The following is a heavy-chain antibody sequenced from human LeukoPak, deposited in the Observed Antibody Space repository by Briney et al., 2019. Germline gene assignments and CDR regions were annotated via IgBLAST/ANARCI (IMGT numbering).Heavy chain of an antibody. CDR2: ISYDGSSE. CDR3: ARPYYYDSSGYYYAFDY. Sequence: GRSLRLSCAASGFTFSSYAMHWVRQAPGKGLEWVAVISYDGSSEYYADSVKGRFTISRDNSKNTLYLQMTSLRAEDTAVYYCARPYYYDSSGYYYAFDYWGQGTLVTVSS. V-gene: IGHV3-30-3*01. D-gene: IGHD3-22*01. J-gene: IGHJ4*02. CDR1: GFTFSSYA.